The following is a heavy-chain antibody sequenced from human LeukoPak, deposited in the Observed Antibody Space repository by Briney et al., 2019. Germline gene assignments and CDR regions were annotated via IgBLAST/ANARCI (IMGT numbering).Heavy chain of an antibody. D-gene: IGHD3-3*01. CDR2: IYTSGST. CDR1: GGPISSGSYY. J-gene: IGHJ5*02. CDR3: AREEWVGSNNWFDP. Sequence: SETLSLTCTVSGGPISSGSYYWSWIRQPAGKGLEWIGRIYTSGSTNYNPSLKSRVTISVDTSKNQFSLKLSSVTAADTAVYYCAREEWVGSNNWFDPWGQGTLVTVSS. V-gene: IGHV4-61*02.